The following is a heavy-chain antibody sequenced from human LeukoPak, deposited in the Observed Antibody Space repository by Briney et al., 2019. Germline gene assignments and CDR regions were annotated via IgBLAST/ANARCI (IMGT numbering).Heavy chain of an antibody. CDR2: ISGSGGGK. CDR3: AKDNADYPIYYFDS. CDR1: GFTLSTYA. J-gene: IGHJ4*02. Sequence: PGGSLRLSCAASGFTLSTYAMNWVRQAPAKGLDWVSGISGSGGGKFYADSVKGRFTISRDKSKSTLYLQMNSLKAEDAAVYYCAKDNADYPIYYFDSWGQGTLVTVSS. D-gene: IGHD3-16*01. V-gene: IGHV3-23*01.